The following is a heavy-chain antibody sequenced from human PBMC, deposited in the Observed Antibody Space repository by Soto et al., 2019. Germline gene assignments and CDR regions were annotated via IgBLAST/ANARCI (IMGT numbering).Heavy chain of an antibody. V-gene: IGHV4-59*08. Sequence: SETLSLTCTVSGFSISSYYWSWIRQPPGKGLEWIGYIYYSGSTNYNPSLKSRVTISVDTSKNQFSLKLSSVTAADTAVYYCARLHTRVPAALLPFYYMDVWGKGTTVTGSS. CDR3: ARLHTRVPAALLPFYYMDV. CDR2: IYYSGST. CDR1: GFSISSYY. D-gene: IGHD2-2*01. J-gene: IGHJ6*03.